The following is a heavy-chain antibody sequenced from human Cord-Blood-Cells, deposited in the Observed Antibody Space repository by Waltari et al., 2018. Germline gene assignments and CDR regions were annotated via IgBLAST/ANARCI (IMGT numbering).Heavy chain of an antibody. V-gene: IGHV3-9*01. CDR2: ISWNSGSI. J-gene: IGHJ3*02. CDR3: AKALSGSLWDAFDI. D-gene: IGHD1-26*01. CDR1: GFHFADYA. Sequence: VQLVESGGGLVQPGRSLRLSCAASGFHFADYAMHWVRQAPGKGLEWVSGISWNSGSIGYADSVKGRFTISRDNAKNSLYLQMNSLRAEDTALYYCAKALSGSLWDAFDIWDQGTMVTVSS.